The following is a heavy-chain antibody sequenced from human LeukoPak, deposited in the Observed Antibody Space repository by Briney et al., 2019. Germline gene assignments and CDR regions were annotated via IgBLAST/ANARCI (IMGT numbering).Heavy chain of an antibody. CDR1: GFTFSSYS. CDR2: ISSSSSYI. J-gene: IGHJ4*02. V-gene: IGHV3-21*01. CDR3: ARDLSSSGWYNFDY. Sequence: GGSLRLSCAASGFTFSSYSMTWVRQAPGKGLEWVSSISSSSSYIYYADSVKGRFTISRDNAKNSLYLQMNSLRAEDTAVYYCARDLSSSGWYNFDYWGQGTLVTVSS. D-gene: IGHD6-19*01.